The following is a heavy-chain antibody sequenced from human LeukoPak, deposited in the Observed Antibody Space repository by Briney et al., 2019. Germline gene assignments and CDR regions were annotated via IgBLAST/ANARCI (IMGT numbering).Heavy chain of an antibody. J-gene: IGHJ3*02. Sequence: ETLSLTCTVSGGSIGTYYWTWIRQPPGKGLEWVASIDGRSSYIYYADSMKGRFSISRDNAKDSLYLQMNNLRAGDTAMYYCARLRYCGSDCPPRASDIWGQGTMVTVSS. V-gene: IGHV3-21*01. D-gene: IGHD2-21*02. CDR3: ARLRYCGSDCPPRASDI. CDR1: GGSIGTYY. CDR2: IDGRSSYI.